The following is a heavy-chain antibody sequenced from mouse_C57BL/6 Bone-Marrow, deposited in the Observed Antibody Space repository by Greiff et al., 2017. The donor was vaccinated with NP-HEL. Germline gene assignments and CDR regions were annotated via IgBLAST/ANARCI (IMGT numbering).Heavy chain of an antibody. D-gene: IGHD1-1*01. CDR3: ARSAWDYYGSSYVGYFDV. CDR2: IDPNSGGT. J-gene: IGHJ1*03. Sequence: QVQLQQSGAELVKPGASVKLSCKASGYTFTSYWMHWVKQRPGRGLEWIGRIDPNSGGTKYNEKFKSKATLTVDKPSSTAYMQLSSLTSEDSAVYYCARSAWDYYGSSYVGYFDVWGTGTTVTVSS. V-gene: IGHV1-72*01. CDR1: GYTFTSYW.